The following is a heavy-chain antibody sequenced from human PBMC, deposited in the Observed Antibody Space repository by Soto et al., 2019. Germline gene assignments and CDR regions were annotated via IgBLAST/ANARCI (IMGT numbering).Heavy chain of an antibody. CDR1: GFTFSDYA. V-gene: IGHV3-23*01. D-gene: IGHD3-10*01. CDR2: ISGSGGGT. Sequence: GGSLRLSCAASGFTFSDYAMTWVRQAPGKGLEWVSNISGSGGGTYYAVSVQGRFTISGDNSKNTLYLQMNSLGAEDTAVYYCAKDLSAEFEPRYYYYGMDVWGQGTTVTVSS. CDR3: AKDLSAEFEPRYYYYGMDV. J-gene: IGHJ6*02.